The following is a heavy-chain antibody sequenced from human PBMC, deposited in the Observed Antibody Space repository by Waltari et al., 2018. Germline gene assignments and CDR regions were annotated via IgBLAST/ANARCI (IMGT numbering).Heavy chain of an antibody. D-gene: IGHD1-26*01. J-gene: IGHJ5*02. V-gene: IGHV3-7*01. CDR2: IKQDGSEK. CDR1: GFTFSSYW. CDR3: ARALGWELFGLFDP. Sequence: EVQLVESGGGLVQPGGSLRLSCAASGFTFSSYWMSWVRQAPGKGLEWVANIKQDGSEKYYVDSVKGRFTISRDNAKNSLYLQMNSLRAEDTAVYYCARALGWELFGLFDPWGQGTLVTVSS.